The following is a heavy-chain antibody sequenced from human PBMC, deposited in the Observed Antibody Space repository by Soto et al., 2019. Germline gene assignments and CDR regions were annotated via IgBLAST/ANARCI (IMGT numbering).Heavy chain of an antibody. Sequence: QVQLVESGGGVVQPGRSLRLSCAASGFTFSSYGMHWVRQAPGKGLEWVAVIWYDGSNKYYADSVKGRFTISRDNSKNPHDLKKSSVRAEDTTVQYWTREDIRVLLWCGECRGGTDVWGQGTTVPRSS. V-gene: IGHV3-33*01. CDR1: GFTFSSYG. CDR3: TREDIRVLLWCGECRGGTDV. CDR2: IWYDGSNK. J-gene: IGHJ6*02. D-gene: IGHD3-10*01.